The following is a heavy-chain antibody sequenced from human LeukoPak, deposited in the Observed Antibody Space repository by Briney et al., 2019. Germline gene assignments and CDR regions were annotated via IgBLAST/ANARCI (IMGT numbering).Heavy chain of an antibody. CDR3: AGSVGATDYFDY. CDR2: INSDGSST. V-gene: IGHV3-74*01. J-gene: IGHJ4*02. CDR1: GFTFSSYW. D-gene: IGHD1-26*01. Sequence: GGSLRLSCAASGFTFSSYWMHWVRQAPGEGLVWVSRINSDGSSTSYADSVKGRFTISRDNAKNTLYLQMNSLRAEDTAVYYCAGSVGATDYFDYWGQGTLVTVSS.